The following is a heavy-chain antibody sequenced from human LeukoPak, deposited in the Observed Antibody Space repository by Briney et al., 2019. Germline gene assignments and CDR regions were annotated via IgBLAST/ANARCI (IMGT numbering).Heavy chain of an antibody. V-gene: IGHV3-21*01. D-gene: IGHD1/OR15-1a*01. CDR3: ARGLDNWNIFDP. CDR2: ISSSSSYI. J-gene: IGHJ5*02. Sequence: PGGSLRLSCAASGFTVSSNYMSWVRQAPGKGLEWVSSISSSSSYIYYADSVKGRFTISRDNAKNSLYLQMNSLRAEDTAVYYCARGLDNWNIFDPWGQGTLVTVSS. CDR1: GFTVSSNY.